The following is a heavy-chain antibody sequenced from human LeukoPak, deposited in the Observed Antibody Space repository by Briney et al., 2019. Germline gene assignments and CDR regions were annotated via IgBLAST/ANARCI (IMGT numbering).Heavy chain of an antibody. CDR2: FAPEASET. Sequence: RASVKVSCKVSGYTLTDLSMHWVRQAPGKGLVWIGGFAPEASETLYAQRFQSRVTMTEDTSTDTAYMELRSLRTEDTAVYYCATETYYYDRSGYRRRRFDYWGQGTLVTVSS. J-gene: IGHJ4*02. CDR1: GYTLTDLS. D-gene: IGHD3-22*01. V-gene: IGHV1-24*01. CDR3: ATETYYYDRSGYRRRRFDY.